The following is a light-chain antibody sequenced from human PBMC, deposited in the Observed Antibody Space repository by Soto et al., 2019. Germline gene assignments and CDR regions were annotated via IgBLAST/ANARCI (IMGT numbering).Light chain of an antibody. V-gene: IGKV1-17*03. CDR1: QGINND. CDR3: FQHNSYPLT. CDR2: SAS. Sequence: IQMTQSPSAMSASVGDRVTITCRASQGINNDLAWFQQKPGNVPKRLIYSASTLQGGVPSRFSGSGSGTEFTLTTSSLQPEDFATYYCFQHNSYPLTFGGGTKVEI. J-gene: IGKJ4*01.